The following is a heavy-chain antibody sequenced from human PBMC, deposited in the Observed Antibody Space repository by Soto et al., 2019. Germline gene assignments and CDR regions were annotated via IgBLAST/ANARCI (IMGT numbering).Heavy chain of an antibody. CDR1: GFTFSAYT. D-gene: IGHD4-17*01. V-gene: IGHV3-21*02. J-gene: IGHJ5*01. CDR2: LDPSSTYI. CDR3: VRGSYGDYDS. Sequence: EVQLVESGGGLVTPGGSLRLSCAASGFTFSAYTMNWVRQAPGKGLEWVSSLDPSSTYIYYADSVKGRFTLSRDNAKNSLLLRLNSLRADDTALYYCVRGSYGDYDSWGQGTLVTVSS.